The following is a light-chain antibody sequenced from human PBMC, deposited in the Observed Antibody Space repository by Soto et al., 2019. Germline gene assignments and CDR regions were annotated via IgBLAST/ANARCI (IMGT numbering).Light chain of an antibody. CDR2: KAS. CDR3: QHYNSYSEA. J-gene: IGKJ1*01. V-gene: IGKV1-5*03. Sequence: DIQMTQSPSSLSASVGDRVTITCRASQSISNWLAWYQQKPGKAPKLLIYKASRLDNGVPSRFSGSGSGTEFTLTISSLQPDDFATYYCQHYNSYSEAFGQGTKVDI. CDR1: QSISNW.